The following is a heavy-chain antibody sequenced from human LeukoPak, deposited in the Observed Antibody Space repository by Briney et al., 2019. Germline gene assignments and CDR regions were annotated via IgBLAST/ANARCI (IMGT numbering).Heavy chain of an antibody. D-gene: IGHD3-22*01. Sequence: GRSLRLSCAASGFTFSSYGMHWVRQAPGKGLEWVAVISYDGSNKYYADSVKGRFTISRDNSRNTLYLQMNSLRAEDTAVYYCAKGEYYYDSSGYPSDYWGQGTLVTVSS. J-gene: IGHJ4*02. V-gene: IGHV3-30*18. CDR2: ISYDGSNK. CDR1: GFTFSSYG. CDR3: AKGEYYYDSSGYPSDY.